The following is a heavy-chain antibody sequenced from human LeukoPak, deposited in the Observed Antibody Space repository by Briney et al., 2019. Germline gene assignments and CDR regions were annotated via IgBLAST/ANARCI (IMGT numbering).Heavy chain of an antibody. V-gene: IGHV5-51*01. Sequence: RGESLKISCKGSGYSFTRHWIGWVRQMPGKGLEWMGIIFPGDSDTRYSPSFQGQVTISADKSISTAYLQWSSLKASDTAMYYCARLDDSSGYGVKTCDYWGQGTLVTVSS. J-gene: IGHJ4*02. D-gene: IGHD3-22*01. CDR3: ARLDDSSGYGVKTCDY. CDR2: IFPGDSDT. CDR1: GYSFTRHW.